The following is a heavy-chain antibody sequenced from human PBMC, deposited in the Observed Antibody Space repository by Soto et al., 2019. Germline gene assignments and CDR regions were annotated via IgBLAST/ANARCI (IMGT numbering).Heavy chain of an antibody. V-gene: IGHV3-23*01. Sequence: EVQLLESGGGLVQPGGSLRLSCAASGFTFSSYAMSWVRQAPGKGLEWVSAISGSGGSTYYADSVKGRFTISRDNSKNTRYLQMNSLRAEDTAVYYCAKVGTNYYDLLDYWGQGTLVTVSS. D-gene: IGHD3-22*01. J-gene: IGHJ4*02. CDR3: AKVGTNYYDLLDY. CDR1: GFTFSSYA. CDR2: ISGSGGST.